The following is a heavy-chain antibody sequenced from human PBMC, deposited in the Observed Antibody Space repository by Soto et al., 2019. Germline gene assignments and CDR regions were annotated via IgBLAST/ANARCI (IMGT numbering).Heavy chain of an antibody. CDR2: ISSTSSYI. CDR1: GFTFSAFA. V-gene: IGHV3-21*01. D-gene: IGHD4-17*01. CDR3: AREATVTSSDAFDM. J-gene: IGHJ3*02. Sequence: GGSLRLSCAASGFTFSAFAMNWVRRAPWKGLEWVSLISSTSSYIYYADSVKGRFTIYRDNAKNSLYLQMNSLRAEDTALYYCAREATVTSSDAFDMWGQGTVVTVSS.